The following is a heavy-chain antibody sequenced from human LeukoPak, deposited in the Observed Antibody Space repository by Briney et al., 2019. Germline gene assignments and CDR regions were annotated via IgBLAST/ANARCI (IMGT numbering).Heavy chain of an antibody. CDR3: ARDEYSSSFNWFDP. CDR2: ISSSSSYI. J-gene: IGHJ5*02. D-gene: IGHD6-6*01. V-gene: IGHV3-21*01. Sequence: GGSLRLSCAASGFTFSSYSMNWVRQAPGKGLEWVSSISSSSSYIYYADSVKGQFTISRDNAKNSLYLQMNSLRAEDTAVYYCARDEYSSSFNWFDPWGQGTLVTVSS. CDR1: GFTFSSYS.